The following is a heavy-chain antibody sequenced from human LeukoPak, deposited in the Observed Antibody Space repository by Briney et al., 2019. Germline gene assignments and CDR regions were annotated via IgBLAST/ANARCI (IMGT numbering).Heavy chain of an antibody. D-gene: IGHD1-26*01. CDR2: TRNKANSYIT. CDR3: ASIRGTFGY. CDR1: GFTFSDHF. Sequence: GGSLRLSCAASGFTFSDHFLDWVRQDPGKGLEWVGRTRNKANSYITEYAASVKGRFTISRADSKNSLYLQMTSLKTADTAMYYCASIRGTFGYWGQGTLVTVSS. V-gene: IGHV3-72*01. J-gene: IGHJ4*02.